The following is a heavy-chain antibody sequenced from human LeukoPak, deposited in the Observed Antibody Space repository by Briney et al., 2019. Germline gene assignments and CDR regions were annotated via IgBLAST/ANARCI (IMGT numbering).Heavy chain of an antibody. CDR1: GFTFSSYW. CDR3: ARDVAVSDYYGSGSYRIWYYYYYMDV. J-gene: IGHJ6*03. D-gene: IGHD3-10*01. CDR2: IKQDGSEK. V-gene: IGHV3-7*01. Sequence: GGSLRLSCAASGFTFSSYWMSWVRQAPGKGLEWVANIKQDGSEKYYVDSVKGRFTISRDNAKNSPYLQMNSLRAEDTAVYYCARDVAVSDYYGSGSYRIWYYYYYMDVWGKGTTVTVSS.